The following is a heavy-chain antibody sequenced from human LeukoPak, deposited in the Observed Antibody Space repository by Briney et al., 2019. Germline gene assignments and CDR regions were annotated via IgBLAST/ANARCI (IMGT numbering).Heavy chain of an antibody. J-gene: IGHJ6*02. Sequence: ASVKVSCKASGYTFTSYGVSWVRQAPGQGLEWMGWISAYNGKANYAQNLQGRVTMTTDTSTSTAYMELRSLRSDDTAVYYCARDDYDILTGPHYYYYGMDVWGQGTTVTVS. D-gene: IGHD3-9*01. CDR3: ARDDYDILTGPHYYYYGMDV. CDR1: GYTFTSYG. CDR2: ISAYNGKA. V-gene: IGHV1-18*01.